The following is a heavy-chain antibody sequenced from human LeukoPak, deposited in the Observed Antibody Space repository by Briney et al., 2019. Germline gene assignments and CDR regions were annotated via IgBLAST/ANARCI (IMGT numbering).Heavy chain of an antibody. CDR3: AKGGAVSSKSIIMVRGTRRYYYNMDV. CDR2: ISDSGSST. V-gene: IGHV3-23*01. Sequence: GGTLRLSCAAFGFTFSSYGMSWVRQAPGKGLECVSSISDSGSSTYYADSVKGRFTISRDNSKNTLYLQINSLRAEDTAVYYCAKGGAVSSKSIIMVRGTRRYYYNMDVWGKGTTVTISS. J-gene: IGHJ6*03. CDR1: GFTFSSYG. D-gene: IGHD3-10*01.